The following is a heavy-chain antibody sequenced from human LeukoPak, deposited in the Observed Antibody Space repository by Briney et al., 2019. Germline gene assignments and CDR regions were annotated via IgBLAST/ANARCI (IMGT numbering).Heavy chain of an antibody. CDR3: ARGGRWSITMIVDY. Sequence: GRSLRLSCAASGFTFSSYGMHWVRQAPGKGLEWVAVIWYDGSNKYYADSVKGRFTISRDNSKNTLYLQMNSLRAEDTAVYYCARGGRWSITMIVDYWGQGTLVTVSS. V-gene: IGHV3-33*01. J-gene: IGHJ4*02. D-gene: IGHD3-22*01. CDR1: GFTFSSYG. CDR2: IWYDGSNK.